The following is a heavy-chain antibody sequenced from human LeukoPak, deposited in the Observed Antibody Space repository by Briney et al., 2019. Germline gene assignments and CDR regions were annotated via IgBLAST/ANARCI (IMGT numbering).Heavy chain of an antibody. V-gene: IGHV4-38-2*02. Sequence: KISETLSLTCTVSGYSISSGYYWGWIRQPPGKGLEWIGSIYHSGSTYYNPSLKSRVTISVDTSKNQFSLKLSSVTAADTAVYYCARDSYDFWSGYYTFDPWGQGTLVTVSS. CDR3: ARDSYDFWSGYYTFDP. J-gene: IGHJ5*02. CDR2: IYHSGST. CDR1: GYSISSGYY. D-gene: IGHD3-3*01.